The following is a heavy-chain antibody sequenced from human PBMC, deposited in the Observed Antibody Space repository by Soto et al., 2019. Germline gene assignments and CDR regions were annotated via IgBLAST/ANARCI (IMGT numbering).Heavy chain of an antibody. D-gene: IGHD6-13*01. CDR3: AKEKGPGIAAAGTRYYYYYGMDV. CDR1: GFTFSSYG. V-gene: IGHV3-30*18. CDR2: ISYDGSNK. Sequence: GGSLRLCCAASGFTFSSYGMHWVRQAPGKGLEWVAVISYDGSNKYYADSVKGRFTISRDNSKNTLYLQMNSLRAEDTAVYYCAKEKGPGIAAAGTRYYYYYGMDVWGQGTTVTVSS. J-gene: IGHJ6*02.